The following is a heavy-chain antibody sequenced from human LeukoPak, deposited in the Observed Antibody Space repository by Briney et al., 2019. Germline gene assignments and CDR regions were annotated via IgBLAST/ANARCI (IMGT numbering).Heavy chain of an antibody. J-gene: IGHJ6*03. CDR1: GGTFSSYA. CDR3: ARSNSSSWYVEHYYYYMDV. D-gene: IGHD6-13*01. CDR2: IIPIFGTA. Sequence: SVKVSCKASGGTFSSYAISWVRQAPGQGLGWMGGIIPIFGTANYAQKFQGRVTITADKSTSTAYMELSSLRSEDTAVYYCARSNSSSWYVEHYYYYMDVWGKGTTVTVSS. V-gene: IGHV1-69*06.